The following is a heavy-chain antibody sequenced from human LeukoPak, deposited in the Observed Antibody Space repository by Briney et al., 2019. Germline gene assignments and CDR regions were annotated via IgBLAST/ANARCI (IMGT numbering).Heavy chain of an antibody. CDR1: GLTLSNYY. J-gene: IGHJ4*02. Sequence: PGGSLRLSCAASGLTLSNYYMSWIRQAPGKGLEWVSYISNIGSTTHHADSVKGRFTISRDNAKNSLYLQMNSLRAEDTAVYYCASDISNKGFDYWGQETLVTVSS. D-gene: IGHD3-3*02. CDR3: ASDISNKGFDY. V-gene: IGHV3-11*04. CDR2: ISNIGSTT.